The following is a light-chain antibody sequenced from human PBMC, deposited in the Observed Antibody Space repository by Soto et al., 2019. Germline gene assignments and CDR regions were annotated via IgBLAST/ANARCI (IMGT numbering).Light chain of an antibody. CDR1: SSDVGSYNL. Sequence: QSVLTQPASVSGSTGQSITISCTGSSSDVGSYNLVSWYQQLPGEAPKLMIYEGSKRPSGVSNRFSGSKSGNTASLTISGLQAEDEADYYCCSFERSITLVFGGGTKVTVL. CDR3: CSFERSITLV. CDR2: EGS. J-gene: IGLJ2*01. V-gene: IGLV2-23*01.